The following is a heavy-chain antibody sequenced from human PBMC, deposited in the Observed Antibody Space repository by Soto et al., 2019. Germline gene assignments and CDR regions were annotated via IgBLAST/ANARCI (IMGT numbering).Heavy chain of an antibody. CDR1: GYTFTSYY. V-gene: IGHV1-46*03. D-gene: IGHD2-2*01. CDR3: ARIWRGCSSTSCYAISDY. J-gene: IGHJ4*02. Sequence: ASVKVSCKASGYTFTSYYMHWVRQAPGQGLEWMGIINPSGGSTSYAQKFQGRVTMTRDTSTSTVYMELSSLRSEDTAVYYCARIWRGCSSTSCYAISDYWGQGTLVTVSS. CDR2: INPSGGST.